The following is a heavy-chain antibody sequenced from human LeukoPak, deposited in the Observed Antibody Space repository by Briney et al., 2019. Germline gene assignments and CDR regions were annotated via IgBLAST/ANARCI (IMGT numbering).Heavy chain of an antibody. D-gene: IGHD6-13*01. CDR1: GFTFSSYW. V-gene: IGHV3-74*01. J-gene: IGHJ5*02. CDR3: AGDHQQLGNWFDP. CDR2: INSDGSST. Sequence: QSGGSLRLSCAASGFTFSSYWMHWVRQAPGKGLVWVSRINSDGSSTNYADSVKGRVTISRDNAKNTLYLQMNSLRVEDTAVYYCAGDHQQLGNWFDPWGQGTLVTVSS.